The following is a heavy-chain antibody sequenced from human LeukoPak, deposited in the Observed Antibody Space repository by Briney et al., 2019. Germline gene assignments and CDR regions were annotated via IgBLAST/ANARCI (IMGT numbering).Heavy chain of an antibody. Sequence: ASVKVSRKASGGTFSSYAISWVRQAPGQGLEWMGGIIPIFGTANYAQKFQGRVTITADESTSTAYMELSSLRSEDTAVYYCARDQIDDYGGKDYYYYGMDVWGQGTTVTVSS. J-gene: IGHJ6*02. CDR3: ARDQIDDYGGKDYYYYGMDV. CDR2: IIPIFGTA. CDR1: GGTFSSYA. V-gene: IGHV1-69*13. D-gene: IGHD4-23*01.